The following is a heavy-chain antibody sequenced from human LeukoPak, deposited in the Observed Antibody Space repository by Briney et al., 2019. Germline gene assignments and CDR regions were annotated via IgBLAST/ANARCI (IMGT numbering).Heavy chain of an antibody. CDR2: ISYDGSKK. J-gene: IGHJ6*02. CDR1: GFTFSSYG. V-gene: IGHV3-30*18. Sequence: PGGSLRLSCAASGFTFSSYGMHWVRQAPGKGLEWVAVISYDGSKKYYAAAVKGGFTISRDNSQNKLYLQMNSLRAEDTAVYYCAKDLVLRYYCSSTSCYYYYYGMDVWGQGTTVTVSS. D-gene: IGHD2-2*01. CDR3: AKDLVLRYYCSSTSCYYYYYGMDV.